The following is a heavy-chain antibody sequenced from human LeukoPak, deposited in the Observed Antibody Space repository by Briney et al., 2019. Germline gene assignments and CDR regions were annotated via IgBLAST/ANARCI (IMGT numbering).Heavy chain of an antibody. J-gene: IGHJ4*02. CDR3: AKKMIVAIKETSRA. V-gene: IGHV3-23*01. CDR1: GLTFSNYD. D-gene: IGHD3-22*01. CDR2: ISASGDST. Sequence: GGSLRLSCAASGLTFSNYDLSWVRQAPGKGLEWVSGISASGDSTYYADSVKGRFTISRDNFENTVYLQMNSLRAEDTAVYYCAKKMIVAIKETSRARGQGTLVTVSS.